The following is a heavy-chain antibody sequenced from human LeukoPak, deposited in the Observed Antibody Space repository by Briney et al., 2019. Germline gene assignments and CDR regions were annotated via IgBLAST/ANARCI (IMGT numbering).Heavy chain of an antibody. D-gene: IGHD5-24*01. Sequence: SVKVSCKASGGSFDSYPISWVRQAPGQGLDWMGGFIPIFDSPHYAQKFQGRLTITTDESTSTAYMELSSLRSEDTAMHYCASGEMATPNYGDLDYWGQGTLVTVSS. V-gene: IGHV1-69*05. CDR1: GGSFDSYP. CDR2: FIPIFDSP. J-gene: IGHJ4*02. CDR3: ASGEMATPNYGDLDY.